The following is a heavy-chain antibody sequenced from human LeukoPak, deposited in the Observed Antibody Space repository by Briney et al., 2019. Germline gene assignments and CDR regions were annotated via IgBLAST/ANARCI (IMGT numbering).Heavy chain of an antibody. D-gene: IGHD3-10*01. V-gene: IGHV3-23*01. CDR3: AKPKYYYYGSVNWFDP. CDR1: GFTFSSYA. Sequence: GGSLRLSCAASGFTFSSYAMSWVRQAPGKGLEWVSAISGSGGSTYYADSVKGRFTIPRDNSKNTLYLQMNSLRAEDTAVYYCAKPKYYYYGSVNWFDPWGQGTLVTVSS. CDR2: ISGSGGST. J-gene: IGHJ5*02.